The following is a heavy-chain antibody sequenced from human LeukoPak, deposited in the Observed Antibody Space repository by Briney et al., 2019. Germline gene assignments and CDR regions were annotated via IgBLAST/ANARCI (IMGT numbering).Heavy chain of an antibody. CDR3: VRDRGSYSRDY. J-gene: IGHJ4*02. CDR2: IKQDGSEK. CDR1: GFTFSRYL. Sequence: PGGSLRLSCAASGFTFSRYLMRWVRQAPGKGLEWVANIKQDGSEKYYVDSVKGRFTISRDNANNSLYLQMSSLRAEDTAVYYCVRDRGSYSRDYWGQGTLATVSS. V-gene: IGHV3-7*01. D-gene: IGHD1-26*01.